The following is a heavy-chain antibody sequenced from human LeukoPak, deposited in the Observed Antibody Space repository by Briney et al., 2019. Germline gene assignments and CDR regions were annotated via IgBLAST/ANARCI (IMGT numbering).Heavy chain of an antibody. J-gene: IGHJ4*02. Sequence: GGSLRLSCSASGFTFSSYAMHWVRQAPGKGLEYVSAISSNGGSTYYADSVKGRFTISRDNSKNTLYLQMSSLRAEDTAVYYCVKSTEVNYGSGTFDHWGQGTLVTVSS. CDR1: GFTFSSYA. D-gene: IGHD3-10*01. V-gene: IGHV3-64D*06. CDR2: ISSNGGST. CDR3: VKSTEVNYGSGTFDH.